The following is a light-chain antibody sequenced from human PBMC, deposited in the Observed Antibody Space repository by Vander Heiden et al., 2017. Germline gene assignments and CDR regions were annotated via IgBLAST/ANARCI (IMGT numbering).Light chain of an antibody. Sequence: DIQMTQSPSTLSASVGDRVTITCRASQSISSWLAWYQQKPGKAPKLLIYDASSLESGVPSRFSGSGSGTEFTLTISSLQPDDFATYYCQQYNSYVLGTFGQGTKVEIK. V-gene: IGKV1-5*01. J-gene: IGKJ1*01. CDR2: DAS. CDR3: QQYNSYVLGT. CDR1: QSISSW.